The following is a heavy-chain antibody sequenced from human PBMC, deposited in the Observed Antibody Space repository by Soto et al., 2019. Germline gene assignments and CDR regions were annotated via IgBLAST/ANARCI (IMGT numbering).Heavy chain of an antibody. V-gene: IGHV3-74*01. J-gene: IGHJ1*01. CDR2: FSTDASST. CDR1: GFTFSSYW. Sequence: EVQLVESGGGLVQPGGSLRLSCAASGFTFSSYWMHWVRQAPGKGLVWVSSFSTDASSTSYADPVKGRFTISRDNAKNTLYLQMNSVRAEDTAVYYCARLPNKSPQNWGQGTLVIVSP. CDR3: ARLPNKSPQN.